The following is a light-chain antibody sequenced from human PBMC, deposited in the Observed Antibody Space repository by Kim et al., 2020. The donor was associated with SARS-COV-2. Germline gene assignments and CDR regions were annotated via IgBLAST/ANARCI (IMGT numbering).Light chain of an antibody. Sequence: DIQMTQSPSSLSASVGDRVTITCRASQDISNYLAWYQQKPGKVPKLLIYAASTLLSGVPSRFSGSGSGTDFTLTISSLQPEDVATYYCQRYRSAPYTFGQGTKLEI. CDR2: AAS. V-gene: IGKV1-27*01. CDR3: QRYRSAPYT. J-gene: IGKJ2*01. CDR1: QDISNY.